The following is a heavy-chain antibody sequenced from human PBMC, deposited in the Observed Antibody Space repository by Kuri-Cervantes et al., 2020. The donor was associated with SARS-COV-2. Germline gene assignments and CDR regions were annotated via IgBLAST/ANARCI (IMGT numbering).Heavy chain of an antibody. CDR1: GGTFSSYA. V-gene: IGHV1-69*06. CDR3: AREYYDILTGSGAGVYYSGMDV. J-gene: IGHJ6*02. CDR2: IIPIFGTA. Sequence: SVKVSCKASGGTFSSYAISWVRQAPGQGLEWMGGIIPIFGTANYAQKFQGRVTITADKSTSTAYMELSSLRSEDTAVYYCAREYYDILTGSGAGVYYSGMDVWGQGTTVTVSS. D-gene: IGHD3-9*01.